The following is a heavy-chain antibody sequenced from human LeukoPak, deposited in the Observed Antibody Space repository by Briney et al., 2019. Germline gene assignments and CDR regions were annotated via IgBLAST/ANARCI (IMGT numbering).Heavy chain of an antibody. D-gene: IGHD6-13*01. Sequence: RTSETLSLTCTVSGGSISSSSYYWGWIRQPPGKGLEWIGSIYYSGSTYYNPSLKSRVTISVDTSKNQFSLKLSSVTAADTAVYYCARLSSSWSIDYWGQGTLVTVSS. J-gene: IGHJ4*02. CDR2: IYYSGST. CDR3: ARLSSSWSIDY. V-gene: IGHV4-39*07. CDR1: GGSISSSSYY.